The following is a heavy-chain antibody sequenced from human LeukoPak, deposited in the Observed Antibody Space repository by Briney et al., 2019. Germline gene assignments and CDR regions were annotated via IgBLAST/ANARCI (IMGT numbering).Heavy chain of an antibody. V-gene: IGHV3-23*01. Sequence: PGGSLRLSCAASGFTFSSYAMSWVRQAPGKGLEWVSAISGSGGSTYYADSVKGRFTISRDNSKNTLYLQMSSLRAEDTAVYYCAKGRVVVPAASVYWGQGTLVTVSS. CDR1: GFTFSSYA. CDR3: AKGRVVVPAASVY. J-gene: IGHJ4*02. D-gene: IGHD2-2*01. CDR2: ISGSGGST.